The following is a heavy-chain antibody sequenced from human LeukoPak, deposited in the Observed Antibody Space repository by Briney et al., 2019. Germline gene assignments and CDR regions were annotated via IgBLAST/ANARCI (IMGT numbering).Heavy chain of an antibody. CDR3: ARTAYCGGDCTRSTPPFDP. CDR2: ISAYNGNT. Sequence: ASVKVSCKASGYTFTSYGISWVRQAPGQGLEWMGWISAYNGNTNYAQKLQGRVTMTTDTSTSTAYMELRSLRSDDTAVYYCARTAYCGGDCTRSTPPFDPWGQGTLVTVSS. V-gene: IGHV1-18*01. CDR1: GYTFTSYG. D-gene: IGHD2-21*02. J-gene: IGHJ5*02.